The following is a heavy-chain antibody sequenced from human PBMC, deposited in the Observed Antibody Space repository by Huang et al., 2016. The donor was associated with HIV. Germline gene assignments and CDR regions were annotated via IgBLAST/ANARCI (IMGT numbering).Heavy chain of an antibody. Sequence: EVELAESGGGSVRPGQSLRLSCVGSGFIFRDDWMHWVLQIPGKGLMWVARIESEGSSTSYADSVNGRFTIYRDNARNTVYLQMSSLRVDETAVYYCVRAREKGYDFWSGYRYWGQGAQVTVSS. V-gene: IGHV3-74*02. CDR2: IESEGSST. CDR3: VRAREKGYDFWSGYRY. CDR1: GFIFRDDW. J-gene: IGHJ4*01. D-gene: IGHD3-3*01.